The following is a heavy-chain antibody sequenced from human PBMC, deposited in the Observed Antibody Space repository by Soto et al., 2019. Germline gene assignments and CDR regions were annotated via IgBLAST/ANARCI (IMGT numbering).Heavy chain of an antibody. J-gene: IGHJ4*02. CDR2: IDWDDDK. Sequence: SGLTLVNPTQTLTMTCTFSGFSLSTRGMCVSWIRQPPGKALEWLALIDWDDDKYYRTSLKTRLTISRDTSKNQVVLTVTNMDPVDTATYYCARIRRDSGTYYTYSFDYWGPGTLVTVSS. CDR3: ARIRRDSGTYYTYSFDY. CDR1: GFSLSTRGMC. V-gene: IGHV2-70*01. D-gene: IGHD1-26*01.